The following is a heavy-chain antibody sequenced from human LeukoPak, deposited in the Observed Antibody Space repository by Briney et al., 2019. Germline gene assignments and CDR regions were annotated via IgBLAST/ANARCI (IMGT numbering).Heavy chain of an antibody. V-gene: IGHV1-2*02. J-gene: IGHJ4*02. D-gene: IGHD3-22*01. Sequence: ASVKVSCKASGYTFTGYYMHWVRQGPGQGLEWMGWINPNSGGTNYAQKFQGRVTMTRDTSISTAYMELSRLRSDGTAVYYCARAPRNYYDSSGSFDYWGQGTLVTVSS. CDR2: INPNSGGT. CDR1: GYTFTGYY. CDR3: ARAPRNYYDSSGSFDY.